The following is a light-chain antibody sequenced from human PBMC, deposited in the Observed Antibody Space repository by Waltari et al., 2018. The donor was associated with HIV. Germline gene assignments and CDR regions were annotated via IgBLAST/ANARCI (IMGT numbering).Light chain of an antibody. V-gene: IGLV2-14*03. Sequence: QSALTQPASVSGSPGQSITISCTGTTSDIGAYNYVAWYQQHPGKVPRLLLYDVTHRPSGVSARVSGSKSGNTASLTISGLQSEDEAEYYCTSYGGYYNRVVFGGGTKLTVL. J-gene: IGLJ2*01. CDR2: DVT. CDR1: TSDIGAYNY. CDR3: TSYGGYYNRVV.